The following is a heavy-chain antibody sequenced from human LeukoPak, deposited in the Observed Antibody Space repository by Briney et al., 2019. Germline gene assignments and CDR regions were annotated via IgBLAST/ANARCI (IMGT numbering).Heavy chain of an antibody. CDR3: AKDPNPIFGVADNWFDP. V-gene: IGHV3-23*01. D-gene: IGHD3-3*01. CDR1: GFTFSSYA. J-gene: IGHJ5*02. CDR2: ISGSGGST. Sequence: GGSLRLSCAASGFTFSSYAMSWVRQAPGKGLEWVSAISGSGGSTYYADSVKGRFTISRDNSKNTLYLQMNSLRAEDTAVYYCAKDPNPIFGVADNWFDPWGQGTLVTVSS.